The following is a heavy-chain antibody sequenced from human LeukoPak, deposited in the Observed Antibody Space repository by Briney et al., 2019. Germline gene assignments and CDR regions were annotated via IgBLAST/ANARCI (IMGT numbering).Heavy chain of an antibody. V-gene: IGHV4-38-2*01. CDR1: GYSISSGYY. D-gene: IGHD6-6*01. Sequence: SETLSLTCAVSGYSISSGYYWIWIRQPPGKGLEWIGSLYHSDSIYYNPSLESRVTISVDTSKNQFSLKLSSVTAADTAVYYCARASSSSLFDYWGQGTLVTVSS. CDR3: ARASSSSLFDY. J-gene: IGHJ4*02. CDR2: LYHSDSI.